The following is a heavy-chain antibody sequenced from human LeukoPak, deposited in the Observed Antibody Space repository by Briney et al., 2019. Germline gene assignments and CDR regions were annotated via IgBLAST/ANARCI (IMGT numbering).Heavy chain of an antibody. D-gene: IGHD6-13*01. Sequence: SETLSLTCTVSGGSISSYYWSWLRQPPGKGLEWIGYIYYSGSTNYNPSLKSRVTISVDTSKNQFSLKLSSVTAADTAVYYCASLRPSTIAAHYAMDVWGQGTTVTVSS. V-gene: IGHV4-59*08. J-gene: IGHJ6*02. CDR2: IYYSGST. CDR1: GGSISSYY. CDR3: ASLRPSTIAAHYAMDV.